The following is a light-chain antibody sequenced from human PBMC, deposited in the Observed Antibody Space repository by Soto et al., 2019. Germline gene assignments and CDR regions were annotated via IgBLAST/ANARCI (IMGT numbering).Light chain of an antibody. CDR1: QSVSSDY. CDR2: GAS. V-gene: IGKV3-20*01. J-gene: IGKJ1*01. Sequence: EVVLTQSPGTLSLSPGERATLSCRASQSVSSDYLAWYQQKPGQAPRLLIYGASIRATGIPDRFSGSGSGTDFPLTISRLESEDFAVYYCQQYGSSPRTFGQGTKVEIK. CDR3: QQYGSSPRT.